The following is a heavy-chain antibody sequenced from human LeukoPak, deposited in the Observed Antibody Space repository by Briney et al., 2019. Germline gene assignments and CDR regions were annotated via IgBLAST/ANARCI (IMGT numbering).Heavy chain of an antibody. CDR3: ASHGY. V-gene: IGHV4-59*02. Sequence: TSETLSLTCTVSGGSVSSHSWSWLRQPPGKGLEWIGYINYSGSTDYNPSPESRVTISVDTSKNQFSLKLSSVTAADTAVYYCASHGYWGQGTLVTVSS. J-gene: IGHJ4*02. CDR1: GGSVSSHS. CDR2: INYSGST.